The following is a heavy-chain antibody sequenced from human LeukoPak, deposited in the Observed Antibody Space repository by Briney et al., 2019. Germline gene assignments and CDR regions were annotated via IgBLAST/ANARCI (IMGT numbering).Heavy chain of an antibody. CDR2: ISSDGGST. V-gene: IGHV3-64*01. D-gene: IGHD1-20*01. J-gene: IGHJ1*01. Sequence: GGSLRLSCAASGFTFSSYAMHWVRQAPGRGLEYVSAISSDGGSTYYANSVKGRFTISRDNSKNTLYLHMGSLRAEDMAVYYCARDGITGTRYFRHWGQGTLVTVSS. CDR3: ARDGITGTRYFRH. CDR1: GFTFSSYA.